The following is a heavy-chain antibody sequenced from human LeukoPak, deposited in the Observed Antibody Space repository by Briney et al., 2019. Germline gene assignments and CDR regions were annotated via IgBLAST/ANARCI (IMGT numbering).Heavy chain of an antibody. D-gene: IGHD3-10*01. V-gene: IGHV1-46*01. CDR3: ATENTYYYGSGSHGDY. CDR1: GYTFTNYY. J-gene: IGHJ4*02. CDR2: INPSGGST. Sequence: ASVKVSCKASGYTFTNYYMHWVRQAPGQGREWMGIINPSGGSTSYAQKFQGRVTMTRDTSTSTVYMELSSLRSEDTAVYYCATENTYYYGSGSHGDYWGQGTLVTVSS.